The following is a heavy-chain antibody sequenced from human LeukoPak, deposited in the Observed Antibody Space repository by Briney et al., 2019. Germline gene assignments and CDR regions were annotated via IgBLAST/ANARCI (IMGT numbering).Heavy chain of an antibody. CDR3: ARRGGSYYKGYFDY. CDR1: GGSISSSSYY. D-gene: IGHD3-10*01. Sequence: SETLPLTCTVSGGSISSSSYYWGGIRQPPGKGLEWIGSISYSGSTSYNPSLRSRVTISVDTSKNQFSLKLSSVTAADTAVYYCARRGGSYYKGYFDYWGQGTLVTVSS. J-gene: IGHJ4*02. V-gene: IGHV4-39*01. CDR2: ISYSGST.